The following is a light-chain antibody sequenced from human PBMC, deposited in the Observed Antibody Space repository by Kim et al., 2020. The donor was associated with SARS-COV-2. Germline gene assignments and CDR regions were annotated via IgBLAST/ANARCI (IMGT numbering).Light chain of an antibody. CDR2: DVT. V-gene: IGLV2-14*01. J-gene: IGLJ1*01. CDR1: SSDVGGYNY. Sequence: QSALTQPASVSGSPGQSITLSCTGTSSDVGGYNYVSWYQQHPGKAPKLMIYDVTKRPSGVSIRFSGSKSGNTASLTISGLQAEDEADYYCSSYTSGSAVFGTGTKVTVL. CDR3: SSYTSGSAV.